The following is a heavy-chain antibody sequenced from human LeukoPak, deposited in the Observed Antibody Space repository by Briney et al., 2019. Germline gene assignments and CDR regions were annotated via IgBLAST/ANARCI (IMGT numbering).Heavy chain of an antibody. CDR1: GGSFSGYY. Sequence: SETLSLTCAVSGGSFSGYYWSWIRQPPGKGLEWIGEINHSGSTNYNPSLKSRVTISVDTSKNQFSLKLSSVTAADTAVYYCARGRGYSSGWYVYRGQGTLVTVSS. V-gene: IGHV4-34*01. CDR2: INHSGST. D-gene: IGHD6-19*01. CDR3: ARGRGYSSGWYVY. J-gene: IGHJ4*02.